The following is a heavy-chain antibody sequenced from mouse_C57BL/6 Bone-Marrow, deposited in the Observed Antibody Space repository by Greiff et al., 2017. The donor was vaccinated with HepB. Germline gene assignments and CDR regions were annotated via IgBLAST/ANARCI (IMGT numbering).Heavy chain of an antibody. V-gene: IGHV5-12*01. D-gene: IGHD2-3*01. J-gene: IGHJ3*01. CDR1: GFTFSDYY. CDR3: AGHLGDGYSWFAY. CDR2: ISNGGGST. Sequence: EVKLMESGGGLVQPGGSLKLSCAASGFTFSDYYMYWVRQTPEKRLEWVAYISNGGGSTYYPDTVKGRFTISRDNTTNTPYLQMSRLRSEDTAMYYCAGHLGDGYSWFAYWGQGTLVTVSA.